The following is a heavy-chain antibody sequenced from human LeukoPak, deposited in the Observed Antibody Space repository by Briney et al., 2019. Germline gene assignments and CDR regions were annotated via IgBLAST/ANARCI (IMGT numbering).Heavy chain of an antibody. J-gene: IGHJ4*02. V-gene: IGHV4-4*07. Sequence: SETLSLTCTVSGGSISSYYWSWIRQPAGEGLEWIGRIYTSGSTNYNPSLKSRVTMSVDTSKNQFSPKLSSVTAADTAVYYCAREGVTYYDFWSGRGPFDYWGQGTLVTVSS. CDR3: AREGVTYYDFWSGRGPFDY. D-gene: IGHD3-3*01. CDR1: GGSISSYY. CDR2: IYTSGST.